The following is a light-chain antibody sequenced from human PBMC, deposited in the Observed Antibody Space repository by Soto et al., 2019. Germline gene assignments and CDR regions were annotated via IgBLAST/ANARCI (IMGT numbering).Light chain of an antibody. Sequence: QSALTQPASVSGSPGQSITISCTGTSSDIGAFNFVSWYQQHPGTAPKVLIYGVTNRPSGVAYRFSGSKSGNMASLIISGLQPEDEADYYCSSFTSASTRIFGTGTKVTVL. CDR3: SSFTSASTRI. J-gene: IGLJ1*01. CDR2: GVT. CDR1: SSDIGAFNF. V-gene: IGLV2-14*03.